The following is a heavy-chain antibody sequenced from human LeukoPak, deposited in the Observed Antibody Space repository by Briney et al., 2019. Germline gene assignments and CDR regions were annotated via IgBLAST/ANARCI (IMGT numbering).Heavy chain of an antibody. V-gene: IGHV4-59*01. J-gene: IGHJ4*02. CDR1: GGSISRYY. CDR3: ARDRYSSGGETFDY. Sequence: SETLSLTCTVSGGSISRYYWSWIRQPPGKGLERIGYIYYSGSTNYNPSLKSRVTISVDTSKNQFSLKLSSVTAADTAVYYCARDRYSSGGETFDYWGQGTLVTVSS. D-gene: IGHD6-19*01. CDR2: IYYSGST.